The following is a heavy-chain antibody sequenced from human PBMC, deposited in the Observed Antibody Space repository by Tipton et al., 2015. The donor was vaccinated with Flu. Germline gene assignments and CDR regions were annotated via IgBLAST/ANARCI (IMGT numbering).Heavy chain of an antibody. CDR2: IHRSGNS. D-gene: IGHD4-11*01. V-gene: IGHV4-38-2*01. J-gene: IGHJ3*01. CDR3: ATDYTDTDAFDV. CDR1: GDSIGSDYF. Sequence: LRLSCSVSGDSIGSDYFWGWIRQPPGKGLEWIGNIHRSGNSYHNPTLRSRVTISVDTSTNQFSLEMRSVTAADTAVYYCATDYTDTDAFDVWGPGTMVTVSS.